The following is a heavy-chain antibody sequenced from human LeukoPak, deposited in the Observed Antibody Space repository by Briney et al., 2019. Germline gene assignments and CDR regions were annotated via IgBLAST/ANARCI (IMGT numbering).Heavy chain of an antibody. Sequence: GGSLRLSCAASGFTFSSYSMNWVRQAPGKGLEWVSCISSSSSTIYYADSVKGRFTISRDNAKNSLYLQMNSLRAEDAAVYYCAKAPVTSCRGAYCYPFDYWGQGTLVTVSS. CDR2: ISSSSSTI. CDR1: GFTFSSYS. CDR3: AKAPVTSCRGAYCYPFDY. J-gene: IGHJ4*02. D-gene: IGHD2-21*01. V-gene: IGHV3-48*01.